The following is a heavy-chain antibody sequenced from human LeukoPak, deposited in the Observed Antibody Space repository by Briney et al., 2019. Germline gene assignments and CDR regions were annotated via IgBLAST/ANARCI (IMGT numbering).Heavy chain of an antibody. V-gene: IGHV1-24*01. J-gene: IGHJ4*02. Sequence: ASVKVSCKVSGYTLTELSMHWVRQAPGKGLEWMGGYDPEDGETIYAQKFQGRVTMTEDTSTDTAYMELSSLRSEDTAVYHCATGYYDSSGYPFDYWGQGTLVTVSS. CDR2: YDPEDGET. CDR1: GYTLTELS. D-gene: IGHD3-22*01. CDR3: ATGYYDSSGYPFDY.